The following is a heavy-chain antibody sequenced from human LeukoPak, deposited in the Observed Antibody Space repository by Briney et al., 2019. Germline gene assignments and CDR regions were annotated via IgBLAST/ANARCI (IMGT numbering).Heavy chain of an antibody. CDR3: ARDHFTLTYYYDSSGYYYDAFDI. J-gene: IGHJ3*02. CDR1: GGTFSSYA. D-gene: IGHD3-22*01. V-gene: IGHV1-69*13. CDR2: IIPIFGTA. Sequence: SVKVSCKAFGGTFSSYAISWVRQAPGQGLEWMGGIIPIFGTANYAQKFQGRVTITADESTSTAYMELSSLRSEDTAVYYCARDHFTLTYYYDSSGYYYDAFDIWGQGTMVTVSS.